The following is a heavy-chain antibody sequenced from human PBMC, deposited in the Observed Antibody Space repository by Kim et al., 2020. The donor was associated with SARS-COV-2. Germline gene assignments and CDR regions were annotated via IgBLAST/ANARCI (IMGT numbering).Heavy chain of an antibody. J-gene: IGHJ6*02. Sequence: SETLSLTCTVSGGSISRGDYYWSWIRQPPGKGLEWIGYIYYSGSTYYNPSLKSRVTISVDTSKNQFSLKLSSVTAADTAVYYCARVSKTGYSQRNYYYYGMDVWGQGTTVTVSS. D-gene: IGHD5-18*01. V-gene: IGHV4-30-4*01. CDR3: ARVSKTGYSQRNYYYYGMDV. CDR1: GGSISRGDYY. CDR2: IYYSGST.